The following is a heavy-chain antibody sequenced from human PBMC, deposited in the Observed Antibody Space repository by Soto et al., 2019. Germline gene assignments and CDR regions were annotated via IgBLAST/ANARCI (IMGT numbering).Heavy chain of an antibody. J-gene: IGHJ6*02. CDR1: GYSFTSYW. V-gene: IGHV5-51*01. D-gene: IGHD5-18*01. CDR3: VTDTARTYYYYGMDV. CDR2: LYPGDADA. Sequence: EVQLVQSGAEVKKPGESLKISCKGSGYSFTSYWIGWVRQMPGKGLEWMGILYPGDADARYSPSFQGQVTISVDKSTSIAYLHWSSLKASDTAMYYCVTDTARTYYYYGMDVWGQGTTVTVTS.